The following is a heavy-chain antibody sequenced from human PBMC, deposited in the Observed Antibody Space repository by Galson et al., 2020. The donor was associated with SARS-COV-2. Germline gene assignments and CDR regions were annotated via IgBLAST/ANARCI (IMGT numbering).Heavy chain of an antibody. CDR3: ARVGYFDWLLRLSTYWYFDL. CDR2: ISSTGNAI. V-gene: IGHV3-11*01. CDR1: GFTLSDYY. D-gene: IGHD3-9*01. Sequence: GGSLRLSCAASGFTLSDYYMSWIRQAPGKGLEWISYISSTGNAIYFADSVKGRFTLSRDNAKNSLYLQMNSLTAEDTAVYFCARVGYFDWLLRLSTYWYFDLWGRGTLVTVS. J-gene: IGHJ2*01.